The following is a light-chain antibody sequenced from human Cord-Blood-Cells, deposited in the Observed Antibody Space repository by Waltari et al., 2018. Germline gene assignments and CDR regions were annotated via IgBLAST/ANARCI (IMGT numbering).Light chain of an antibody. CDR2: DVS. Sequence: ALTQPSSRSWAPGQVVTLPFPWNNQYRWGYNYFSWYQQPPNKAPKLLIYDVSKRPSGVSNRFSGSKSGNTASLTISGLQAEDEADYYCSSYTSSSTLVFGGGTKLTVL. V-gene: IGLV2-14*03. J-gene: IGLJ3*02. CDR3: SSYTSSSTLV. CDR1: QYRWGYNY.